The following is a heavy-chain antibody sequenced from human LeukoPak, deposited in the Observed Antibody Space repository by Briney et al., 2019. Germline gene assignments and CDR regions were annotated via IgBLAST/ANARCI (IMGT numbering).Heavy chain of an antibody. Sequence: GGSLRLSCEGSGFTFSNYWMSWVRQAPGKGLEWVANIQQHGSETYYGDSVKGRFTISRDNAKNSLYLQMNSLRAEDTAVYYCARGPPIWFGELIRFGGMDVWGQGTTVTVSS. V-gene: IGHV3-7*03. CDR3: ARGPPIWFGELIRFGGMDV. J-gene: IGHJ6*02. CDR2: IQQHGSET. D-gene: IGHD3-10*01. CDR1: GFTFSNYW.